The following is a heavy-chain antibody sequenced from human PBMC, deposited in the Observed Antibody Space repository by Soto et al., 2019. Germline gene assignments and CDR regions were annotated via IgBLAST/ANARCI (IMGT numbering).Heavy chain of an antibody. CDR3: AKDQDVDTSFLDAFDM. CDR2: IIPILGIA. D-gene: IGHD5-18*01. V-gene: IGHV1-69*04. CDR1: GGTFSSYT. Sequence: GASVKVSCKASGGTFSSYTISWVRQAPGQGLEWMGRIIPILGIANYAQKFQGRVTITADKSTSTAYMELSSLRSEDTAVYYCAKDQDVDTSFLDAFDMWGQGTMVTVS. J-gene: IGHJ3*02.